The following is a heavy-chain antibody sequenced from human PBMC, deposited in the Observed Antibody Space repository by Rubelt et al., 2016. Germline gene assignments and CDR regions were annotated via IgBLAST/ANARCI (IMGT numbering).Heavy chain of an antibody. CDR1: GFTFSSYT. CDR3: AVALAAPAFDV. Sequence: GFTFSSYTMHWVRQAPGKGLEWVALISYDGNPKYYADSVKGRFTISRDNSKNTLYLQMNSLTTEDTAVYCCAVALAAPAFDVWGQGTMVTVSS. CDR2: ISYDGNPK. J-gene: IGHJ3*01. V-gene: IGHV3-30*04.